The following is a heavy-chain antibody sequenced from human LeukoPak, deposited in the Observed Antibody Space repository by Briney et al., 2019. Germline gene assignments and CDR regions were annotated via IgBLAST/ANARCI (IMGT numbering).Heavy chain of an antibody. CDR3: AREVDCSGGSCHFDY. Sequence: GASVKVSCKASGYTFTSYGISWVRQAPGQGLEWMGWISAYNGNTNYAQKLQGRVTMTTDTSTSTAYMELRSLRSEDTAVYYCAREVDCSGGSCHFDYWGQGTLVTVSS. V-gene: IGHV1-18*01. D-gene: IGHD2-15*01. CDR2: ISAYNGNT. J-gene: IGHJ4*02. CDR1: GYTFTSYG.